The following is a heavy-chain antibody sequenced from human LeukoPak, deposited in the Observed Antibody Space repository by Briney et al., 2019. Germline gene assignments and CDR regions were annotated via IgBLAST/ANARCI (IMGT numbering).Heavy chain of an antibody. CDR3: ARVGYCSGGSCYGVDY. CDR2: ISDDGNKK. V-gene: IGHV3-30*03. CDR1: GFTFSRFG. D-gene: IGHD2-15*01. Sequence: GGSLRLSCATSGFTFSRFGMHWVRQAPGKGLEWVAVISDDGNKKYFADSVKGRFTISRDNAKNTLYLQMNSLRAEDTAVYYCARVGYCSGGSCYGVDYWGQGILVTVSS. J-gene: IGHJ4*02.